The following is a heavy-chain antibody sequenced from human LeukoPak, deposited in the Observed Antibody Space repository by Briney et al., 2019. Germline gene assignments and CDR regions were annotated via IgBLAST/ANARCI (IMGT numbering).Heavy chain of an antibody. D-gene: IGHD2-15*01. V-gene: IGHV1-2*02. Sequence: ASVKVSCKASGYTFTGYYMHWVRQAPGQGLEWMGWINPNSGGTNYAQKFQGRVTMTRDTSISTAYMELSRLRSDDTAVYYCARGPAPADIVYKYWGQGTLVTVSS. CDR2: INPNSGGT. J-gene: IGHJ4*02. CDR1: GYTFTGYY. CDR3: ARGPAPADIVYKY.